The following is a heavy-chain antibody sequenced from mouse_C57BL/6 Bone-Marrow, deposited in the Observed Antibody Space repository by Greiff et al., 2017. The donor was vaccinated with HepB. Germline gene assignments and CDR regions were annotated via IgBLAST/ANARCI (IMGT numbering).Heavy chain of an antibody. V-gene: IGHV7-3*01. Sequence: EVKLMESGGGLVQPGGSLSLSCAASGFTFTDYYMSWVRQPPGKALEWLGFIRNKANGYTTEYSASVKGRFTISRDNSQSILYLQMNALRAEDSATYYCARSTMVTTGFAYWGQGTLVTVSA. J-gene: IGHJ3*01. CDR2: IRNKANGYTT. D-gene: IGHD2-2*01. CDR1: GFTFTDYY. CDR3: ARSTMVTTGFAY.